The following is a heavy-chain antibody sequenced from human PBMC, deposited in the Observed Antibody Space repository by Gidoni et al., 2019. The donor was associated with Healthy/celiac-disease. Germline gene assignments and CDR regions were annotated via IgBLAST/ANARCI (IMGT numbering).Heavy chain of an antibody. Sequence: QVQLQQWGAGLLKPSETLSLTCAVYGGSFSGYYWSWIRQPPGKGLEWIGEINHSGSTNYNPSLKSRVTISVDTSKNQFSLKLSSVTAADTAVYYCASRRRSGGYYFDYWGQGTLVTVSS. CDR1: GGSFSGYY. CDR2: INHSGST. J-gene: IGHJ4*02. CDR3: ASRRRSGGYYFDY. V-gene: IGHV4-34*01. D-gene: IGHD2-15*01.